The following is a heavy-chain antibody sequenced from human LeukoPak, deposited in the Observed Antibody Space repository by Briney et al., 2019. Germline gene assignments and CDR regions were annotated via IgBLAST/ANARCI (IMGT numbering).Heavy chain of an antibody. D-gene: IGHD1-26*01. J-gene: IGHJ6*02. CDR3: AKGGGSYDWSYYYGMDV. CDR2: IDPNGHSP. Sequence: GGSLRLSCAASGFSFNSYAMTWVRRAPGKGLEWVSTIDPNGHSPYYADSVKGRFTMSRDNSKNTLYLQMNSLRAEDTAVYYCAKGGGSYDWSYYYGMDVWGQGTTVTVSS. CDR1: GFSFNSYA. V-gene: IGHV3-23*01.